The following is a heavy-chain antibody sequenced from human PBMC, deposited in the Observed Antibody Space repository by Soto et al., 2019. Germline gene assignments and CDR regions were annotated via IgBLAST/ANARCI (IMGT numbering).Heavy chain of an antibody. Sequence: EVQLVESGGGLVQPGGSLRLSCAASGFTFSRKWMSWVRQAPGKGLEWVANIKEDGSEKYYVDSVKGRFTISRDNAKNSVYLQMNSLRAEDTAVYYCAKYDHWTGYGFDFWGQGTLVTVSS. CDR2: IKEDGSEK. V-gene: IGHV3-7*05. CDR3: AKYDHWTGYGFDF. CDR1: GFTFSRKW. J-gene: IGHJ4*02. D-gene: IGHD3-3*01.